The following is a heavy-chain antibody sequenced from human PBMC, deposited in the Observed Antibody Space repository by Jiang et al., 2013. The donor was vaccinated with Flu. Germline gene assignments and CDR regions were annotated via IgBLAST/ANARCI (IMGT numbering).Heavy chain of an antibody. V-gene: IGHV4-59*12. D-gene: IGHD5-18*01. J-gene: IGHJ4*02. CDR3: ASTRKSDTALVY. CDR2: IYYSGNT. CDR1: GGSISPYY. Sequence: GLVKPSETLSLTCTVSGGSISPYYWSWIRQPPGKGLEWIGYIYYSGNTNYNPSLKSRVTISQDTSKNQFSLKLSSVTAADTAVYFCASTRKSDTALVYWGQGTLVTVSS.